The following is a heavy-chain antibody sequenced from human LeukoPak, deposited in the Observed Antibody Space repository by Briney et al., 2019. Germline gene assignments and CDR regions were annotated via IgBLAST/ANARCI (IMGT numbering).Heavy chain of an antibody. D-gene: IGHD3-10*01. V-gene: IGHV1-24*01. J-gene: IGHJ5*02. CDR2: FDPEDSET. CDR1: GYTLTELS. Sequence: ASVKVSCKVSGYTLTELSMHWVRQAPGKGLEWMGGFDPEDSETIYAQKFQGRVTMTEDTSTDTAYMELSSLRSEDTAVYYCATMVRGVLWGDWFDPWGQGTLVTVSS. CDR3: ATMVRGVLWGDWFDP.